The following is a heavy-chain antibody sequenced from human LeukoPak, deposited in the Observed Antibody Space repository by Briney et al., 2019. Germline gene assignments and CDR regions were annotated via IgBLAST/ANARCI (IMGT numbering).Heavy chain of an antibody. Sequence: ASVRVSCKPSGYTFTTYDINWVRQATGQGLEWMGWLNPNSDNTASAQSFQGRLTLTRNTSISTAYMELSSLRSEDTAIYYCGRAGSHDRQTIDFWGQGTLVSVSS. CDR1: GYTFTTYD. CDR3: GRAGSHDRQTIDF. CDR2: LNPNSDNT. V-gene: IGHV1-8*01. J-gene: IGHJ4*02. D-gene: IGHD1-26*01.